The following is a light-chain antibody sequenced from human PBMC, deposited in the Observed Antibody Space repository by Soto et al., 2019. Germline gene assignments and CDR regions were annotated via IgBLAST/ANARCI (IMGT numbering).Light chain of an antibody. CDR3: QQDGTSPPT. V-gene: IGKV3-20*01. Sequence: EVVLTQSPGTLSLYPGERATLSCRASQSVSSSDLAWYQQKPGQAPRLLISGASSRATGIPDRFSGSGSGTDFTLTISRLEPEDFPVFYCQQDGTSPPTFGQGTKVDIK. J-gene: IGKJ1*01. CDR1: QSVSSSD. CDR2: GAS.